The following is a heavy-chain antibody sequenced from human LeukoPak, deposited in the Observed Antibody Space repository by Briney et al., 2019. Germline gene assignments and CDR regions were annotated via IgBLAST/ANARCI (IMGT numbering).Heavy chain of an antibody. Sequence: GGALRVSCAPPGFTSSSYWMSWVRQAPGKGLGWVANIKQDGSEKYYVDSVKGRFTISRDNAKNSLYLQMNSLRAEDTAVYYCARDLTMVRGLTYYGMDVWGKGTTVTVSS. CDR3: ARDLTMVRGLTYYGMDV. CDR2: IKQDGSEK. J-gene: IGHJ6*04. D-gene: IGHD3-10*01. V-gene: IGHV3-7*03. CDR1: GFTSSSYW.